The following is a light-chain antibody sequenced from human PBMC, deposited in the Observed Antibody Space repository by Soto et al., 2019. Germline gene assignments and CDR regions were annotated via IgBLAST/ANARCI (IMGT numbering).Light chain of an antibody. J-gene: IGKJ1*01. CDR1: QSVLYSSNNNNY. CDR2: WAS. CDR3: QQYLTTPRT. Sequence: DIVMTQSPDSLAVSLGERATINCKSSQSVLYSSNNNNYLAWYQHKPGQPPKLLIYWASIRETGVPDRFRGSASGTDFTLTISSLQAEDVAVYYCQQYLTTPRTFGQGTKVEIK. V-gene: IGKV4-1*01.